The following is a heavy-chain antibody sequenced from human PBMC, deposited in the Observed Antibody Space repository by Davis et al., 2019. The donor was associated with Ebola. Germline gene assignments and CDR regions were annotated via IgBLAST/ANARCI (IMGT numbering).Heavy chain of an antibody. D-gene: IGHD1-7*01. CDR3: ARRWYSWNYRGTFDY. Sequence: PSETLSLTCTVSGGSFSSSSNYWNWIRQPPGKGLVWIGGIYSGGSDYYNPSLASRITISVETSRNQFSPKLSSVTAADTAVYYCARRWYSWNYRGTFDYWGQGTLVTVSS. V-gene: IGHV4-39*01. J-gene: IGHJ4*02. CDR1: GGSFSSSSNY. CDR2: IYSGGSD.